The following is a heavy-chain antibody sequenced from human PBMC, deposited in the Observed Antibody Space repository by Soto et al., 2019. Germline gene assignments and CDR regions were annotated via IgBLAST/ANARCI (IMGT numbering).Heavy chain of an antibody. CDR2: ISGSGGST. CDR1: GFTFSSYA. J-gene: IGHJ4*02. Sequence: GGSLRLSCAASGFTFSSYAMSWVRQAPGKGLEWVSVISGSGGSTYDADSVKGRSTISRDNSKNTLYLQMNSLRAEDTAVFYCARRSSGWYFDYWGQGTVVTVSS. V-gene: IGHV3-23*01. D-gene: IGHD6-19*01. CDR3: ARRSSGWYFDY.